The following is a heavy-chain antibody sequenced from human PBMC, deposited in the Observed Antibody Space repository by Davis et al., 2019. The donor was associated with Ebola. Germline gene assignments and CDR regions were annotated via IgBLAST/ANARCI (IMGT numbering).Heavy chain of an antibody. Sequence: PGGSLRLSCAASGFTFSSYGMHWVRQAPGKGLEWVAVISYDGSNKYYADSVKGRFTISRDNSKNTLYLQMNSLRAEDTAVYYCARDRNYGSGMWGGYFDYWGQGTLVTVSS. CDR2: ISYDGSNK. CDR1: GFTFSSYG. V-gene: IGHV3-30*19. CDR3: ARDRNYGSGMWGGYFDY. D-gene: IGHD3-10*01. J-gene: IGHJ4*02.